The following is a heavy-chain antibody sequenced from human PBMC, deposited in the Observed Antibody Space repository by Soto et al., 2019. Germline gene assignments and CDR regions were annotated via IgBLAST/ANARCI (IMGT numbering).Heavy chain of an antibody. D-gene: IGHD3-16*02. CDR3: ARDYDYIWGSYRYIPAFDI. CDR2: ISAYNGNT. J-gene: IGHJ3*02. V-gene: IGHV1-18*01. CDR1: GYTFTSYG. Sequence: ASVKVSCKASGYTFTSYGISWVRQAPGQGLEWMGWISAYNGNTNYAQKLQGRVTMTTDTSTSTAYMELRSLRSDDTAVYYCARDYDYIWGSYRYIPAFDIWGQGTMVTVSS.